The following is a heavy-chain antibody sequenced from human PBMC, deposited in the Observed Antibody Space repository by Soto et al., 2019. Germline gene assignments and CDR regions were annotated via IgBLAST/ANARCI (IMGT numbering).Heavy chain of an antibody. V-gene: IGHV3-74*01. CDR1: GFTFSSYW. CDR3: ARDGGSGTPFDY. CDR2: IDSDGRTT. Sequence: EVQLVESGGGLVQPGGSLRLSCAASGFTFSSYWMPWVRQAPGKGLVWVSRIDSDGRTTRYADSVKGRFTISRDNAKNMLYLQVNSLRAEDTAVYYCARDGGSGTPFDYWGQGALVTVSS. J-gene: IGHJ4*02. D-gene: IGHD3-16*01.